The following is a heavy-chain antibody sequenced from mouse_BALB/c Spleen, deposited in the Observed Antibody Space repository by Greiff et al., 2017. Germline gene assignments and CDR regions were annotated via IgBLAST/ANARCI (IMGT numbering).Heavy chain of an antibody. D-gene: IGHD2-4*01. CDR2: IDPANGNT. Sequence: VQLQQSGAELVKPGASVKLSCTASGFNIKDTYMHWVKQRPEQGLEWIGRIDPANGNTKYDPKFQGKATITADTSSNTAYLQLSSLTSEDTAVYYCAIRYYDYDEDAMDYWGQGTSVTVSS. V-gene: IGHV14-3*02. J-gene: IGHJ4*01. CDR3: AIRYYDYDEDAMDY. CDR1: GFNIKDTY.